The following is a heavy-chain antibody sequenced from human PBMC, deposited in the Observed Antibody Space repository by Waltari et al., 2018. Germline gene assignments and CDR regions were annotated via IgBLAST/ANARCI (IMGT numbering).Heavy chain of an antibody. J-gene: IGHJ4*02. V-gene: IGHV3-53*01. D-gene: IGHD1-1*01. CDR1: GFIVRTNY. CDR2: TKDGGNT. CDR3: ASDPGFANGMDY. Sequence: EVQLVESGGGLIQPGGSLRLSCAASGFIVRTNYMSGVRQAPGKGLGWVSVTKDGGNTFYSDSVKGRFTISTDDSSNTLSLQMNSLRVEDTAVYYCASDPGFANGMDYWGQGTLVTVSS.